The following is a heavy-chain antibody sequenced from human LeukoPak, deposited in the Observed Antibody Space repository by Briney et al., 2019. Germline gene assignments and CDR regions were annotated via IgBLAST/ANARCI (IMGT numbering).Heavy chain of an antibody. Sequence: ASVKVSCKASGYTFTGYYMHWVRQAPGQGLEWMGRINPNSGGTNYAQRFQGRVTMTRDTSISTAYMELSRLRSDDTAVYYRARGLCTNGVCSDNWFDPWGQGTLVTVSS. CDR2: INPNSGGT. D-gene: IGHD2-8*01. CDR1: GYTFTGYY. V-gene: IGHV1-2*06. CDR3: ARGLCTNGVCSDNWFDP. J-gene: IGHJ5*02.